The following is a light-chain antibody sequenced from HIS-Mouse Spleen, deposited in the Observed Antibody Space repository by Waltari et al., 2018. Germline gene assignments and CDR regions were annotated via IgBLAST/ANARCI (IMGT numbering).Light chain of an antibody. CDR1: SSDVGSYNL. V-gene: IGLV2-23*01. J-gene: IGLJ3*02. Sequence: QSALTQPASVSGSPGQSITISCTGTSSDVGSYNLVSGYQQHPGKAPKLMIYEGSKRPSGVSNRFSGSKSGNTPSLTISGLQAEDEADYYCCSYAGSSTWVFGGGTKLTVL. CDR3: CSYAGSSTWV. CDR2: EGS.